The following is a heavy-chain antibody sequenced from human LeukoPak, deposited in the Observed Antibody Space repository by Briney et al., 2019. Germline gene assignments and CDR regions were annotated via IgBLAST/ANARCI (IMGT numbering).Heavy chain of an antibody. V-gene: IGHV4-31*03. CDR3: AGSSGSYADY. CDR2: IYYSGST. J-gene: IGHJ4*02. D-gene: IGHD1-26*01. Sequence: SQTLSLTCTVSGGSISSGGYHWSWIRQHPGKGLEWIGYIYYSGSTNYNPSLKSRVTISVDTSKNQFSLKLSSVTAADTAVYYCAGSSGSYADYWGQGTLVTVSS. CDR1: GGSISSGGYH.